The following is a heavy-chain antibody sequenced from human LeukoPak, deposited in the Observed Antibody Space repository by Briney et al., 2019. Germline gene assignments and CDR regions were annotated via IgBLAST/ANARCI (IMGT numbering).Heavy chain of an antibody. Sequence: GGSLRLSCAASGFTFSSYWMHWVRQAPGKGLVWVSRINTDGSSTSYADSVKGRFTISRDNAKNTLYLQMNSLRAEDTAVYYCAREALYDSRPHNWFDPWGQGTLVTVSS. D-gene: IGHD3-3*01. CDR1: GFTFSSYW. CDR3: AREALYDSRPHNWFDP. CDR2: INTDGSST. J-gene: IGHJ5*02. V-gene: IGHV3-74*01.